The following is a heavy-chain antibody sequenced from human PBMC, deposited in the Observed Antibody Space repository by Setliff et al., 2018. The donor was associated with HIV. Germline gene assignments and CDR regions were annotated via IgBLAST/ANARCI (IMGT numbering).Heavy chain of an antibody. D-gene: IGHD1-26*01. Sequence: GGSLRLSCAASGFTFSSYAMHWVRQAPGKGLEWVAVTSYDGSNKYYADSVKGRFTISRDNSKNTLYLQMNSLRAEDTAVYYCARVEVGAEGVYFEYWGQGTLVTVSS. CDR3: ARVEVGAEGVYFEY. CDR2: TSYDGSNK. V-gene: IGHV3-30-3*01. J-gene: IGHJ4*02. CDR1: GFTFSSYA.